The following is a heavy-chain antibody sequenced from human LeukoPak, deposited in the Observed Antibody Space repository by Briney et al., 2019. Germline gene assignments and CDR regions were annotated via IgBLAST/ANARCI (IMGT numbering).Heavy chain of an antibody. V-gene: IGHV3-43*02. CDR1: GFPFGYYA. Sequence: GGSLRLSCAASGFPFGYYAMHWVRQAPGKGLEWVSLITANGDSTYYADSVKGRFTVSRDNSKNSLSLQMNSLRTEDTALYYCAKDIEAGTAGFSFDYWGQGTLVAVSS. D-gene: IGHD2-21*02. CDR2: ITANGDST. CDR3: AKDIEAGTAGFSFDY. J-gene: IGHJ4*02.